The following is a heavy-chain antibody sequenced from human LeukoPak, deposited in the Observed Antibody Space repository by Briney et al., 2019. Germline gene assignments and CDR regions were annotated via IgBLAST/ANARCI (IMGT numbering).Heavy chain of an antibody. Sequence: ASVKVSCKVSGYTLTELSMHWVRQAPGKGLEWMGGFDPEDGETIYAQKFQGRVTMTEDTSTDTAYMELSSLRSEDTAVYYCATAEGYCSSTSCLSFDYWGQGTLDTVSS. V-gene: IGHV1-24*01. CDR1: GYTLTELS. J-gene: IGHJ4*02. CDR2: FDPEDGET. D-gene: IGHD2-2*01. CDR3: ATAEGYCSSTSCLSFDY.